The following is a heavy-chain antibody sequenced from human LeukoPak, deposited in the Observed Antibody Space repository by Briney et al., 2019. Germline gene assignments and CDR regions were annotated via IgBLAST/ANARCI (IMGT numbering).Heavy chain of an antibody. V-gene: IGHV3-30*02. Sequence: PGGSLRLSCAASGFTFSSYGMHWVRQAPGKGLEWVAFIRYDGSNKYYADSVKGRFTISRDNSKNTLYLQMNSLRAEDTAVYYCAKNGYDFRGVADYWGQGTLVTDSS. D-gene: IGHD3-3*01. CDR1: GFTFSSYG. CDR2: IRYDGSNK. J-gene: IGHJ4*02. CDR3: AKNGYDFRGVADY.